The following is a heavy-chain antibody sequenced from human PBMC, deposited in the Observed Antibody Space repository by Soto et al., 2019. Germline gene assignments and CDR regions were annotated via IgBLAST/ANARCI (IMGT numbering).Heavy chain of an antibody. D-gene: IGHD4-4*01. Sequence: EVQLVESGGGLVKPGGSLRLSCAASGFTFSNAWMSWVRQAPGKGLEWVGRIKSKTDGGTTDYAAPVKGRFTISRDDSKNTLYLQMNSLKTDDTAVYYCTTLNDYGNGNFDYWGQGTLVTVSS. CDR2: IKSKTDGGTT. V-gene: IGHV3-15*01. CDR3: TTLNDYGNGNFDY. J-gene: IGHJ4*02. CDR1: GFTFSNAW.